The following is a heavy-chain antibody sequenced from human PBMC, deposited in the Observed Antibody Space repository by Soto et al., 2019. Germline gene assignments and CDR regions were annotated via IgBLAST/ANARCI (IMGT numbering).Heavy chain of an antibody. J-gene: IGHJ6*02. V-gene: IGHV4-34*01. CDR2: INHSGST. Sequence: SETLSLTXAVYGGSFSGYYWSWIRQPPGKGLEWIGEINHSGSTNYNPSLKSRVTISVDTSKNQFSLKLSSVTAADTAVYYCDTALLRWFWELPPYYYYGMDVWGQGTTVTVSS. D-gene: IGHD3-10*01. CDR3: DTALLRWFWELPPYYYYGMDV. CDR1: GGSFSGYY.